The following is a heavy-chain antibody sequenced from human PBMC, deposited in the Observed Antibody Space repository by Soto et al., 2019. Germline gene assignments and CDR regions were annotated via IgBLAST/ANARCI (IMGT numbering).Heavy chain of an antibody. J-gene: IGHJ4*02. CDR1: GCSISSSSYY. Sequence: SETLSLTCTVSGCSISSSSYYWGWIRQPPGKGLEWIGSIYYSGSTYYNPSLKSRVTISVDTSKNQFSLKLSSVTAADTAVYYCARHVQTYYDFWSGYPPTSYFDYWGQGTLVTVSS. CDR3: ARHVQTYYDFWSGYPPTSYFDY. CDR2: IYYSGST. V-gene: IGHV4-39*01. D-gene: IGHD3-3*01.